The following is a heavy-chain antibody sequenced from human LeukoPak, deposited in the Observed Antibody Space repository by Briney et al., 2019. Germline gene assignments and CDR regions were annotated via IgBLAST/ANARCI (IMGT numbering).Heavy chain of an antibody. CDR1: GYTFTGYY. Sequence: ASVKVSCKASGYTFTGYYMHWVRQAPGQGLEWMGRINPNSGGTNYAQKFQGRVTMTRDTSISTAYMELSRLRSDDTAVYYCARDQCSSTRCYVSNWFDPWGQGTLVTVSS. V-gene: IGHV1-2*06. CDR2: INPNSGGT. J-gene: IGHJ5*02. CDR3: ARDQCSSTRCYVSNWFDP. D-gene: IGHD2-2*01.